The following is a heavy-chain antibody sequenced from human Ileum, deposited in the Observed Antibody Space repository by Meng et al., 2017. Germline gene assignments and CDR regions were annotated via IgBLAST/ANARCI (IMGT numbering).Heavy chain of an antibody. CDR2: IHAGSGDT. D-gene: IGHD6-25*01. J-gene: IGHJ4*01. CDR3: GRGRAAFYFDF. CDR1: GFTFSNYA. Sequence: QVQCVQSGAGVKKPGASVRISCKASGFTFSNYAIYWVRQAPGQSLEWLGWIHAGSGDTKFSQTFQGRLTFDRDTSADTVYMELSSLTSGDRAVYYCGRGRAAFYFDFWGQGTLVTVSS. V-gene: IGHV1-3*01.